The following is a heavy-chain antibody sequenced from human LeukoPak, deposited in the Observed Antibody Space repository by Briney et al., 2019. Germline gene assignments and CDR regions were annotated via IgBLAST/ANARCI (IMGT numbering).Heavy chain of an antibody. D-gene: IGHD1-7*01. CDR3: ARDWNYVPDY. CDR1: GYTFTSYG. V-gene: IGHV1-18*01. CDR2: VIGYNGNT. Sequence: ASVKVSCKASGYTFTSYGVSWVRQAPGQGLEWLEWVIGYNGNTKYAQNLQGRVTVTTDTSTSTAYMDLRSLRSDDSAVYYCARDWNYVPDYWGQGTLVIVSS. J-gene: IGHJ4*02.